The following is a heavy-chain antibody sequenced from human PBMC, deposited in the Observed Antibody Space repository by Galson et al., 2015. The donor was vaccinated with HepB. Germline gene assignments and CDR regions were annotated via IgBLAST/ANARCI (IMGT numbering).Heavy chain of an antibody. V-gene: IGHV1-18*01. CDR3: ARAQPARGHLHYFDF. CDR2: ISVYNGNT. CDR1: GYTFTSYS. J-gene: IGHJ4*02. D-gene: IGHD2-15*01. Sequence: SVKVSCKASGYTFTSYSISWVRQAPGQGLEWMGRISVYNGNTNYAQNLQGRVTINPDTANNQFSLQLNSVTPEDSAVYFCARAQPARGHLHYFDFWGQGTQVTVSS.